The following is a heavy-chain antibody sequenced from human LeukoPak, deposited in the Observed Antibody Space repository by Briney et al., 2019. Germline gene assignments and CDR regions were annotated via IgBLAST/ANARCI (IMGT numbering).Heavy chain of an antibody. CDR1: GGSFSGYY. J-gene: IGHJ4*02. Sequence: SETLSLTCAVYGGSFSGYYWGWIRQPPGKGLEWIGEINHSGSTNYNPSLKSRVTISVDTSKNQFSLKLSSVTAADTAVYYCARARAVAGPDYWGQGTLVTVSS. D-gene: IGHD6-19*01. V-gene: IGHV4-34*01. CDR3: ARARAVAGPDY. CDR2: INHSGST.